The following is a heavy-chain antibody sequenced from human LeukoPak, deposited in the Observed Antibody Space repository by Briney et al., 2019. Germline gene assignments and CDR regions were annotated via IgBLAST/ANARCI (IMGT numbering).Heavy chain of an antibody. CDR2: IYYSGST. J-gene: IGHJ5*02. CDR3: ARHVGNSYVFLGWFDP. V-gene: IGHV4-39*01. CDR1: GGSISSSSNY. Sequence: PSETLSLTCTVSGGSISSSSNYWGWIRQPPGKGLEWIGSIYYSGSTYYNPSLKSRVTISVDTSKNQFSLKLSSVTAADTAVYYCARHVGNSYVFLGWFDPWGQGTLVTVSS. D-gene: IGHD5-18*01.